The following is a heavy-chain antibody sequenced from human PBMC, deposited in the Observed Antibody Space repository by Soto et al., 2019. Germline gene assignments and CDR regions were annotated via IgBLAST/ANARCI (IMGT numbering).Heavy chain of an antibody. Sequence: ASVKVSCKASGYTFTSYAMHWVRQAPGQRLEWMGWINAGNGNTKYSQKFQGRVTITRDTSASTAYMELSSLRSEDTAVYYCARDDDILAGELDYWGQGTLVTVSS. J-gene: IGHJ4*02. CDR2: INAGNGNT. CDR3: ARDDDILAGELDY. V-gene: IGHV1-3*01. D-gene: IGHD3-9*01. CDR1: GYTFTSYA.